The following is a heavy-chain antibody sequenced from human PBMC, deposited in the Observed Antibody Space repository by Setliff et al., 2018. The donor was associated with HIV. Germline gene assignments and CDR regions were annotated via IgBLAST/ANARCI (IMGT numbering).Heavy chain of an antibody. Sequence: ASVKVSCKASGYTFTTYDINWVRQATGQGLEWMGWMNPNSGNTGYTQKFQGRLTLTRDTSTSTVYMDLSSLTSEDTAVYYCARGDLYFYDSPVTPPDFWGQGTPVTVSS. V-gene: IGHV1-8*02. J-gene: IGHJ4*02. CDR3: ARGDLYFYDSPVTPPDF. D-gene: IGHD3-22*01. CDR1: GYTFTTYD. CDR2: MNPNSGNT.